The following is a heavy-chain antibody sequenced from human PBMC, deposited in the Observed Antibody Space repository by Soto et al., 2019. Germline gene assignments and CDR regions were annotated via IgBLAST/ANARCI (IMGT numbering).Heavy chain of an antibody. D-gene: IGHD6-19*01. J-gene: IGHJ5*02. V-gene: IGHV1-69*01. CDR3: ARSGYSCGWEEAKNWFDP. CDR2: IIPIFGTA. CDR1: GGTFSSYA. Sequence: QVQLVQSGAEVKKPGSSVKVSCKASGGTFSSYAISWVRQAPGQGLEWMGGIIPIFGTANYAQKFQGRVTITADESTSTAYMELSSLRSEDTAVYYCARSGYSCGWEEAKNWFDPWGQGTLVTVSS.